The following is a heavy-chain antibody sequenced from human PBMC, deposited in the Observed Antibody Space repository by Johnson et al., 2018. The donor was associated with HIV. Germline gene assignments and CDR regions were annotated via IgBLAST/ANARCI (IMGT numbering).Heavy chain of an antibody. CDR2: IFTVGDV. CDR1: GITVSSNY. CDR3: ARDGRDLVTRGSFDV. D-gene: IGHD5-18*01. Sequence: MLLVESGGGLAQPGGSLRLSCAASGITVSSNYMSWVRQAPGKGLEWVSVIFTVGDVYYADSVKGRLTISRDNSKNFLYLQMNSLRPEDKAVYYCARDGRDLVTRGSFDVWGQGTVVTVSS. V-gene: IGHV3-66*02. J-gene: IGHJ3*01.